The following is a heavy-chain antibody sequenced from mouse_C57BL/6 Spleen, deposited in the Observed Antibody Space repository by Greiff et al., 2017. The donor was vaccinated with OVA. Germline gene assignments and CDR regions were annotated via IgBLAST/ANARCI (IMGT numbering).Heavy chain of an antibody. V-gene: IGHV1-7*01. CDR1: GYTFTSYW. CDR2: ITPSSGYT. Sequence: QVQLQQSGAELAKPGASVKLSCKASGYTFTSYWMHWVKQRPGQGLAWIGYITPSSGYTKYNQKFKDKATLTADKSSSTAYMQLSSLTYEDSAVYYCARHSSGFVSYYWGQGTTLTVSS. J-gene: IGHJ2*01. D-gene: IGHD3-2*02. CDR3: ARHSSGFVSYY.